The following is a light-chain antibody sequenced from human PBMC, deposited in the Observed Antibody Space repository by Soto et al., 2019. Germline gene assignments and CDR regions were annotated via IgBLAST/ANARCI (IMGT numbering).Light chain of an antibody. CDR3: QQYNTYSYT. CDR1: QNIGNF. J-gene: IGKJ2*01. Sequence: DIQMTQSPSTLSASVGDRVTITCRASQNIGNFLAWYQQTPGKAPQLLISDASSSESWVPSRFSGSGSGTVFTLTISSLQPGDFATYYCQQYNTYSYTFDQGTKLDI. V-gene: IGKV1-5*01. CDR2: DAS.